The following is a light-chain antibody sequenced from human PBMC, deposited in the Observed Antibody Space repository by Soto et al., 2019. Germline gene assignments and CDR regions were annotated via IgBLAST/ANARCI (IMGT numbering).Light chain of an antibody. V-gene: IGKV3-11*01. CDR2: DAS. CDR3: QRYGTSLTWT. CDR1: QSVRSY. J-gene: IGKJ1*01. Sequence: EIVLTQSPATLSLSPGERATVSCRASQSVRSYLAWYQQKPGQAPRLLIYDASNRATGIPARFSGSGSETDFTLTISRLEPEDFAVYYCQRYGTSLTWTFGQGTKVDIK.